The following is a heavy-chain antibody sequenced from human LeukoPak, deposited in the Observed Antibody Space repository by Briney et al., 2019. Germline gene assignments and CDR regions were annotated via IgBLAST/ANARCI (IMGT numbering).Heavy chain of an antibody. CDR3: AKETVVVVAATPDAFDI. CDR1: GFTFSSYS. CDR2: ISGSGGST. V-gene: IGHV3-23*01. J-gene: IGHJ3*02. D-gene: IGHD2-15*01. Sequence: GGSLSFSCAASGFTFSSYSMNWVRQAPGKGLEWVSGISGSGGSTHYADSVKDRFTISRDNSKNTLYLQMNSLRAEDTAVYYCAKETVVVVAATPDAFDIWGEGTMVTVSS.